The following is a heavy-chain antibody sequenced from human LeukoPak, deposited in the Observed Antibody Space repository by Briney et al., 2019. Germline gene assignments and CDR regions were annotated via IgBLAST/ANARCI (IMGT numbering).Heavy chain of an antibody. D-gene: IGHD3-10*01. J-gene: IGHJ5*02. CDR2: IAYDGSNI. V-gene: IGHV3-30*04. CDR1: GFTFSNYA. Sequence: GGSLRLSCAASGFTFSNYAMHWVRQAPGKGLEWVAGIAYDGSNINYADSVEGRFTISRDNSKNTLYLQMNSLRAEDTAVYYCTRANFYDSGDYYAWGQGTLVTVSS. CDR3: TRANFYDSGDYYA.